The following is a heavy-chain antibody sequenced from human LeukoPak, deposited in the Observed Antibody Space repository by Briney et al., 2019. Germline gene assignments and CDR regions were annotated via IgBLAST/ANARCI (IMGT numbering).Heavy chain of an antibody. J-gene: IGHJ4*02. V-gene: IGHV3-33*06. CDR3: AKSYYDSSGYDYFDY. D-gene: IGHD3-22*01. CDR2: IWYDGSNK. CDR1: GFTFSSSA. Sequence: AGGPLRLSCAASGFTFSSSAMHWVPQAPGKGLEGVAVIWYDGSNKYYADSVKGRFTISRDNSKNTLYLQMNSLRAEDTAVYYCAKSYYDSSGYDYFDYWGQGTLVSVSS.